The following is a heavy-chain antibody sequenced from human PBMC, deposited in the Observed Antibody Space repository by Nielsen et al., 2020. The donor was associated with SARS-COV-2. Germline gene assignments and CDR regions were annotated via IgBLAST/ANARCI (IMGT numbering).Heavy chain of an antibody. CDR2: ICPGGSET. D-gene: IGHD3-22*01. V-gene: IGHV5-51*01. Sequence: KVSCKGSGYSFTNYCIGWVRHMPRKGLEGMGIICPGGSETIYSASFQGQVTISADKSINTSYLQWSSLKASDAAMYYCARMGDYYDSSGYFDYYYGMDVWGQGTTVTVSS. CDR3: ARMGDYYDSSGYFDYYYGMDV. CDR1: GYSFTNYC. J-gene: IGHJ6*02.